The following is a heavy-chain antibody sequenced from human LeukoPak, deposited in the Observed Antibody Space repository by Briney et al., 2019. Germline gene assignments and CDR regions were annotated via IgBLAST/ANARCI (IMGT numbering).Heavy chain of an antibody. J-gene: IGHJ6*03. D-gene: IGHD4-17*01. CDR1: GYYISSGYY. V-gene: IGHV4-38-2*01. CDR3: ARRTGYYYYYYMDV. CDR2: IYHSGST. Sequence: PSETLSLTCAVSGYYISSGYYWGWIRQPPGKGLEWIGSIYHSGSTYYNPSLKSRVTISVDTSKNQFSLKLSSVTAADTAVYYCARRTGYYYYYYMDVWGKGTTVTVSS.